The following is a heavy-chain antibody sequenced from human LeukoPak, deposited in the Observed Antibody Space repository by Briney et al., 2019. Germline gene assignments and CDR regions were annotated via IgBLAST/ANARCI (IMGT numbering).Heavy chain of an antibody. CDR2: ISSNGGST. Sequence: GGSLRLSCAASGFTFSSYAMHWVRQAPGKGLEYVSAISSNGGSTYYANSVKGRFTISRDNSKNTLYLQMGSLRAEDMAVYYSARGREDIVVVPAAIDFDYWGQGTLVTVSS. CDR3: ARGREDIVVVPAAIDFDY. D-gene: IGHD2-2*02. CDR1: GFTFSSYA. V-gene: IGHV3-64*01. J-gene: IGHJ4*02.